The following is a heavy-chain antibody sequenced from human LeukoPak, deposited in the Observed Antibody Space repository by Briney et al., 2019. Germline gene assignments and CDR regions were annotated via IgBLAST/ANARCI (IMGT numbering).Heavy chain of an antibody. V-gene: IGHV1-18*01. J-gene: IGHJ4*02. Sequence: ASVKVSCKASGYTFTSYGISWVRQAPGQGLEWMGWISAYNGNTNYAQKLQGRATMTTDTSTSTAYMELRSLRSDDTAVYYCARDLGPTTPPPSDDYWGQGTLVTVSS. CDR1: GYTFTSYG. CDR3: ARDLGPTTPPPSDDY. D-gene: IGHD4-11*01. CDR2: ISAYNGNT.